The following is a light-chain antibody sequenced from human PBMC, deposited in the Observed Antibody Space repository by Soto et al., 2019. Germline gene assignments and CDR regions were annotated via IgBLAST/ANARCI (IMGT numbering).Light chain of an antibody. CDR3: HTYNSYSLHT. J-gene: IGKJ2*01. V-gene: IGKV1-5*01. CDR2: DAS. CDR1: QSVSRR. Sequence: DIQMTQSPSTLSASVGDRITITCRASQSVSRRLAWFQQKPGKAPKLLIYDASSLESGVPSRFSGRGSGTEFTLTISSLQADDCANYYCHTYNSYSLHTFGQGTKLEIK.